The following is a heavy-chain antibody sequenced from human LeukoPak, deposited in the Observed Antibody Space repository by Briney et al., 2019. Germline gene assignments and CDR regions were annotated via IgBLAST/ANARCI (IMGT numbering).Heavy chain of an antibody. Sequence: GGSLRLSCAASGFTFSGYSMSWIRQAPGKGLEWVSSISGDGRYLYYADSVRGRFTISRDNAANSLFLQMNSLRAEDTAVYYCSRSRPALRFFDYWGQGTLVTVSS. J-gene: IGHJ4*02. CDR2: ISGDGRYL. CDR3: SRSRPALRFFDY. V-gene: IGHV3-21*01. D-gene: IGHD6-6*01. CDR1: GFTFSGYS.